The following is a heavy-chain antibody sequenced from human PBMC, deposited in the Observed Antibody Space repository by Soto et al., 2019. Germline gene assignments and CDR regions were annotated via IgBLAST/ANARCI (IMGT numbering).Heavy chain of an antibody. CDR3: ARDQVRGYCSSTSCYGDYYYGMDV. CDR2: INPSGGST. CDR1: GYTFTSYY. Sequence: QVQLVQSGAEVKKPGASVKVSCKASGYTFTSYYMHWVRQAPGQGLEWMGIINPSGGSTSYAQKFQGRVTMTRDKSTSTVYMERSSLSSEDTAVYYCARDQVRGYCSSTSCYGDYYYGMDVWGQGTTVTVSS. V-gene: IGHV1-46*01. D-gene: IGHD2-2*01. J-gene: IGHJ6*02.